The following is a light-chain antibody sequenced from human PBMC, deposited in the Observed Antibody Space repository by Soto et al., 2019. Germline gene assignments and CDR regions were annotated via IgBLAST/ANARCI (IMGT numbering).Light chain of an antibody. V-gene: IGLV2-14*01. CDR3: SSYTSDSKIV. CDR1: SSDVGGHNY. Sequence: QSALTQPASVSGFPGQSITISCTGTSSDVGGHNYVSWYQQNPGKAPKLIIYEVSSRASGFSNRFSGSKSANTASLTISGLQADDEADYYCSSYTSDSKIVFGGGTQLTVL. J-gene: IGLJ7*01. CDR2: EVS.